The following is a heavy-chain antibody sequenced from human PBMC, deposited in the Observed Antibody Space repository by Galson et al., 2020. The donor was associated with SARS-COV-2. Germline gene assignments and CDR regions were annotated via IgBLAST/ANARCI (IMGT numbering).Heavy chain of an antibody. Sequence: SETLSLTCNVSGGSISNYYWSWIRQPPGKGLEWIGYVYFSGSTKYNPSLESRVTISVDTSKNQFSLKLNSVTAADTARYYCARDKGSAAGPNYSYYGMEVWGQGTTVTVSS. CDR1: GGSISNYY. CDR2: VYFSGST. D-gene: IGHD6-13*01. V-gene: IGHV4-59*01. J-gene: IGHJ6*02. CDR3: ARDKGSAAGPNYSYYGMEV.